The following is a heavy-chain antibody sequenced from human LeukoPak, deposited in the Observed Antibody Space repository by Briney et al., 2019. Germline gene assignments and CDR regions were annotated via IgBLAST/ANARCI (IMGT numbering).Heavy chain of an antibody. V-gene: IGHV3-23*01. D-gene: IGHD2-15*01. Sequence: GGSLRLSCAASGFTFSSYGMSWVRQAPRKGLEWVSAISGSGGSTYYADSVKGRFTISRDNSKNTLYLQMNSLRAEDTAVYYCAKHPYEGYCSGGSCWNNWFDPWGQGTLVTVSS. CDR3: AKHPYEGYCSGGSCWNNWFDP. CDR1: GFTFSSYG. J-gene: IGHJ5*02. CDR2: ISGSGGST.